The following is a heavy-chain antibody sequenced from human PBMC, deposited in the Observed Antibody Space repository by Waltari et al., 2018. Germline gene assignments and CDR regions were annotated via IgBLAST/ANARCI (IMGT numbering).Heavy chain of an antibody. CDR2: INYDGSQK. D-gene: IGHD2-2*01. V-gene: IGHV3-7*01. J-gene: IGHJ4*02. Sequence: EVQLVESGGGLVQPGGSLRLSGGASGFTFSRYWMSWVRQIPGKGLEWVANINYDGSQKYYVDSVKGRFTISRDNAKNSVYLQMDSLRVEDTAVYYCAKSRGFEYWGQGTLITVSS. CDR3: AKSRGFEY. CDR1: GFTFSRYW.